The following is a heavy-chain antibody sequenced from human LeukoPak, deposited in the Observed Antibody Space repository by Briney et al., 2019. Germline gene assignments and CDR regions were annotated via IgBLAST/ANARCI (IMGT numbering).Heavy chain of an antibody. V-gene: IGHV3-33*01. CDR2: IWYDGGNK. CDR1: GFTFSSYD. Sequence: GGSLRLSCAASGFTFSSYDMHWVRQAPGKGLEWVAVIWYDGGNKCYADSVKGRFTISRDNSKNTLYLQMSSLRAEDTAVYYCARDDSSSGGSDYWGQGTLVTVSS. J-gene: IGHJ4*02. CDR3: ARDDSSSGGSDY. D-gene: IGHD6-6*01.